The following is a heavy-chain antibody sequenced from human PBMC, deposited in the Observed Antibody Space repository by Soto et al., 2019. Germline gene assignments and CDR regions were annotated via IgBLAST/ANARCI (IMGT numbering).Heavy chain of an antibody. V-gene: IGHV3-74*01. J-gene: IGHJ4*02. CDR2: INSDGSNT. CDR3: ARGGVPAAMSY. D-gene: IGHD2-2*01. CDR1: GFTFSSFW. Sequence: EVPLVESGGGLVQPGGSLRLSCAASGFTFSSFWMHWVRQAPGEGLVWVSRINSDGSNTNYADSVKGRFTISRDNAKNTLDLQMNSRRAEDTAVYYCARGGVPAAMSYWGQGTLVTVSS.